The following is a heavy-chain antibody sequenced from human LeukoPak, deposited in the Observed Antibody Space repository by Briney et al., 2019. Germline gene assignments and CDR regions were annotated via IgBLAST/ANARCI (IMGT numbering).Heavy chain of an antibody. J-gene: IGHJ3*02. Sequence: PGRSLRLSCAASGFTFSSYAMHWVRQAPGKGLEWVAVISYDGSNKYYADSVKGRFTISRDNSKNTLYLQMNSLRAEDTAVYYCARGANDLFLADIVVVPAALAAFDIWGQGTMVTVSS. V-gene: IGHV3-30*04. CDR2: ISYDGSNK. D-gene: IGHD2-2*01. CDR1: GFTFSSYA. CDR3: ARGANDLFLADIVVVPAALAAFDI.